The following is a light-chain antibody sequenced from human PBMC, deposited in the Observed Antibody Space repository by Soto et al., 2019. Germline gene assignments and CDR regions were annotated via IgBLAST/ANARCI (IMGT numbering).Light chain of an antibody. CDR3: HQRSNWLT. J-gene: IGKJ4*01. Sequence: EIVLTQSPATVSLSPVERATLSCRASQSVRSYLAWYQQKPGQAPRLLIYDVSKRATGIPARFSGSGSGTDFTLTISSLEPEDFAVDYCHQRSNWLTFGGGTRVEIK. CDR1: QSVRSY. CDR2: DVS. V-gene: IGKV3-11*01.